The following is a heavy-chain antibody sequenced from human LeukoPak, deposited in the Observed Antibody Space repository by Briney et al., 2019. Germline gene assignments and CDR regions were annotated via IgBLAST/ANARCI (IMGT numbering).Heavy chain of an antibody. CDR2: IYYSGST. D-gene: IGHD1-26*01. Sequence: PSETLSLTCTVSGGSISSYYWHWIRQPPGKGLEWIGYIYYSGSTNYNPSLKSRVTISVDTSKNQFSLKLSSVTAADTAVYYCARDLSIVRATTDRDYWGQGTLVTVSS. CDR1: GGSISSYY. CDR3: ARDLSIVRATTDRDY. J-gene: IGHJ4*02. V-gene: IGHV4-59*12.